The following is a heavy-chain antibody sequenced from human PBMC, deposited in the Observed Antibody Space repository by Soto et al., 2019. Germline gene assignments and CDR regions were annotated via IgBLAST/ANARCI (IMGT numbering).Heavy chain of an antibody. Sequence: PGGSLRLSCADSGFFFSTYAMNWVRQAPGKGLEWVSAISSSGDSAYYAESVRGRFTISRDNSINTLYLQMRSLRPEDTAVYYCAHPRGYGVFDAVDIWGQGTMVTVSS. CDR2: ISSSGDSA. J-gene: IGHJ3*02. CDR3: AHPRGYGVFDAVDI. D-gene: IGHD4-17*01. CDR1: GFFFSTYA. V-gene: IGHV3-23*01.